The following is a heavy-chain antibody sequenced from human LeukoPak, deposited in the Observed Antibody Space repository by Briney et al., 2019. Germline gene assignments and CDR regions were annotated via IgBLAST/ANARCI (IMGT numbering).Heavy chain of an antibody. Sequence: PGGSLRLSCAASGFTVSTNYMNWVRQAPGKGLQWVSVIYSGGSTYYADSVKGRFTISRDTSKNTLFLQMNSLRVEDTAVYYCARDEGHGSGSFDIWGQGRMVTVSS. CDR3: ARDEGHGSGSFDI. CDR1: GFTVSTNY. V-gene: IGHV3-53*01. J-gene: IGHJ3*02. D-gene: IGHD3-10*01. CDR2: IYSGGST.